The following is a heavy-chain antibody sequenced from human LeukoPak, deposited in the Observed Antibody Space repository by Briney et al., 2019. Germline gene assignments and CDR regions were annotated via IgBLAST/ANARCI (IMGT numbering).Heavy chain of an antibody. CDR2: IRYDGRNK. V-gene: IGHV3-33*01. D-gene: IGHD3-22*01. J-gene: IGHJ5*02. CDR1: GFTFSSYG. Sequence: GGSLRLSCAASGFTFSSYGMHWVRQAPGKGLEWVAVIRYDGRNKYYADSVKGRFTISRDNSKNTLYLQMNSLRAEDTAVYYCAREYATTYYYDSSGYRDNWFDPWGQGTLVTVSS. CDR3: AREYATTYYYDSSGYRDNWFDP.